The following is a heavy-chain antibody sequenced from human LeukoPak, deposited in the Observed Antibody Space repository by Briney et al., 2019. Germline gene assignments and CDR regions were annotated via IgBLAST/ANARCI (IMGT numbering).Heavy chain of an antibody. V-gene: IGHV3-23*01. CDR2: ISGSGGST. D-gene: IGHD3-10*01. Sequence: GGSLRLSCAASGFTFSSYAMSWVRQAPGKGLEWVSAISGSGGSTYYADSVKGRFTISRDNSKNTLYLQMNSLRAEDTAVYYCASQGGYYGSGSFDPWGQGTLATVSS. CDR1: GFTFSSYA. J-gene: IGHJ5*02. CDR3: ASQGGYYGSGSFDP.